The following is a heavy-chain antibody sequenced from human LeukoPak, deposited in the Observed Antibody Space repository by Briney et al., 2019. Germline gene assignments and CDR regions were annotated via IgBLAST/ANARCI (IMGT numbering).Heavy chain of an antibody. Sequence: QPGGSLRLSCAASGFTFSSYWMTWVRQAPGKGQEWVANIKHDGSEKYYVDSVKGRFTISRDNAKNSLFLQMNSLRAEDTAFYYCVRGKYASLPGLFDHWGQGTLVTVSS. CDR3: VRGKYASLPGLFDH. CDR1: GFTFSSYW. J-gene: IGHJ4*02. V-gene: IGHV3-7*03. D-gene: IGHD2-2*01. CDR2: IKHDGSEK.